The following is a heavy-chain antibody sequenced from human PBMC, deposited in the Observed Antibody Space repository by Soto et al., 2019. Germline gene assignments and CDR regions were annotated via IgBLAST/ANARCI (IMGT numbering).Heavy chain of an antibody. CDR1: GGSVSSGSYY. CDR3: ARKGSGYKPFDY. Sequence: QVQLQESGPGLVKPSETLSLTCTVSGGSVSSGSYYWSWIRQPPGKGLEWIGYIYYSGSINYNPSLKSRVTISVDTSKNQFSLKLSSVTAADTAVYYCARKGSGYKPFDYWGQGTLVTVSS. J-gene: IGHJ4*02. CDR2: IYYSGSI. D-gene: IGHD5-12*01. V-gene: IGHV4-61*01.